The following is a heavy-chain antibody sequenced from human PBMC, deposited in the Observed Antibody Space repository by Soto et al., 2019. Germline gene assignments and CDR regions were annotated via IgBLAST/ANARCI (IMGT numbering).Heavy chain of an antibody. CDR1: GYSFRSYF. J-gene: IGHJ4*02. Sequence: QVQLAQSGAEMRKPGSSVKVSCWTSGYSFRSYFISWVRQAPGQGLEWMGGILPMLSQTTYAQKFQDRVTITADEYAEASYLEVRTPRSEDTAVYFCARFVSPERYERHLDYWGQGTLVTVSS. CDR3: ARFVSPERYERHLDY. CDR2: ILPMLSQT. V-gene: IGHV1-69*01. D-gene: IGHD1-20*01.